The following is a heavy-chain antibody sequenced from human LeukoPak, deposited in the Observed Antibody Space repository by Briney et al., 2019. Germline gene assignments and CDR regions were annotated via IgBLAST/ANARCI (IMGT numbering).Heavy chain of an antibody. Sequence: GGSLRLSCAASGFTFSDYYMSWIRQAPGKGLEWVANLNPDGGAERYVDSVKGRFTISRDNAKNSLSLQMSSLRGEDTAVYYCAAWYCDGGCYSRWGQGTLVTVSS. D-gene: IGHD2-21*02. CDR2: LNPDGGAE. CDR1: GFTFSDYY. CDR3: AAWYCDGGCYSR. V-gene: IGHV3-7*01. J-gene: IGHJ4*02.